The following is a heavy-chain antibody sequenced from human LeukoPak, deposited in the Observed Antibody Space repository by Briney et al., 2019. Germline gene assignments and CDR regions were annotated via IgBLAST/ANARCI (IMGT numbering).Heavy chain of an antibody. D-gene: IGHD1-1*01. CDR3: AKRGSDGRSYFFDY. J-gene: IGHJ4*02. V-gene: IGHV3-30*18. Sequence: PGGCLRLSCEASAFTFSSYPTHSARQAPGKGLEWVASISKDGRNKYYADSVKSRYTTSRDTSKKTLYLEMNSLSGEDTAVYYCAKRGSDGRSYFFDYWGQGTLVTVSS. CDR1: AFTFSSYP. CDR2: ISKDGRNK.